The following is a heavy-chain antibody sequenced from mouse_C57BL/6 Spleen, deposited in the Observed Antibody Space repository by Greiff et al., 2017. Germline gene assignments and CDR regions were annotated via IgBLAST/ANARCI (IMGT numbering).Heavy chain of an antibody. V-gene: IGHV10-1*01. CDR2: IRSKSNNYAT. CDR3: VSSYYDYDGYYAMDY. Sequence: VQLKQSGGGLVQPKGSLKLSCAASGFSFNTYAMNWVRQAPGKGLEWVARIRSKSNNYATYYADSVKDRFTISRDDSESMLYLQMNNLKTEDTAMYYCVSSYYDYDGYYAMDYWGQGTSVTVSS. CDR1: GFSFNTYA. D-gene: IGHD2-4*01. J-gene: IGHJ4*01.